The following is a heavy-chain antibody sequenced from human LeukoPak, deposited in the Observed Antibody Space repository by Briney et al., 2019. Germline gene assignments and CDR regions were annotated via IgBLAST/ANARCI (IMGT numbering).Heavy chain of an antibody. CDR3: ARGYDSSGYYSREYYYGMDV. D-gene: IGHD3-22*01. J-gene: IGHJ6*02. CDR1: GGSFSGYY. Sequence: PSETLSLTCAAYGGSFSGYYWSWIRQSPGKGLEWIGEINHSGSTNYNPSLKSRVTISVDTSKNQFSLKLSSVTAADTAVYYCARGYDSSGYYSREYYYGMDVWGQGTTVTVSS. V-gene: IGHV4-34*01. CDR2: INHSGST.